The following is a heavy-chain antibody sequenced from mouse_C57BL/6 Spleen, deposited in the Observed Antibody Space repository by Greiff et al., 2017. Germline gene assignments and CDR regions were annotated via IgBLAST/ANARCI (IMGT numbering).Heavy chain of an antibody. Sequence: QVQLQQPGAELVKPGASVKVSCKASGYTFTSYWMHWVKQRPGQGLAWLGRIHPSDSDTNSNQKFKGKATFTVDKSSSTAYMQLSSLTSEDSAVYYCAIKDGSRGAMDYWGQGTSVTVSS. CDR3: AIKDGSRGAMDY. CDR1: GYTFTSYW. D-gene: IGHD1-1*01. CDR2: IHPSDSDT. V-gene: IGHV1-74*01. J-gene: IGHJ4*01.